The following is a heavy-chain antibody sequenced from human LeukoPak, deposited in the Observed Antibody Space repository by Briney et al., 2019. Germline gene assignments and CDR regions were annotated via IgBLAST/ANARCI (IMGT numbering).Heavy chain of an antibody. CDR3: AGSYYGSGRLRYYFDY. CDR1: GGTFISYA. Sequence: SVKVSCKASGGTFISYAISWVRQAPGQGLEWMGGIIPIFSTANYAQKFQGRVTITADESTSTAYMELSSLRSEDTAVYYCAGSYYGSGRLRYYFDYWGQGTLVTVSS. V-gene: IGHV1-69*13. D-gene: IGHD3-10*01. J-gene: IGHJ4*02. CDR2: IIPIFSTA.